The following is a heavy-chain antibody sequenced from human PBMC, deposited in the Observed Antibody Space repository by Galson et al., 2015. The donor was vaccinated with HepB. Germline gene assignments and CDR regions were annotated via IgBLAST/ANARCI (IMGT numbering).Heavy chain of an antibody. Sequence: SLRLSCAASGFTFSDYYMSWIRQAPGKGLEWVSYISSSAIYTNYADSVKGRFTISRDNAKNSLHIQMNSLRAEDTAVYYCAGVAASDYGDHAHLDYWGQGTLVTVSS. CDR3: AGVAASDYGDHAHLDY. CDR2: ISSSAIYT. J-gene: IGHJ4*02. D-gene: IGHD4-17*01. V-gene: IGHV3-11*06. CDR1: GFTFSDYY.